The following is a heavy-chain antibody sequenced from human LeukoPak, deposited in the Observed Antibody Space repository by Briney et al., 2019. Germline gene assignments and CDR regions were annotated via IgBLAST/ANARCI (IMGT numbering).Heavy chain of an antibody. J-gene: IGHJ4*02. CDR3: ARDVYDYVWGSYSLDY. CDR2: ISSGSTI. Sequence: TGGSLRLSCAASGFTFSSYEMNWVRQAPGKGLEWVSYISSGSTIYYADSVKGRFTISRDNAKNSLYLQMNSLRAEDTAVYYCARDVYDYVWGSYSLDYWGQGTLVTVSS. D-gene: IGHD3-16*01. CDR1: GFTFSSYE. V-gene: IGHV3-48*03.